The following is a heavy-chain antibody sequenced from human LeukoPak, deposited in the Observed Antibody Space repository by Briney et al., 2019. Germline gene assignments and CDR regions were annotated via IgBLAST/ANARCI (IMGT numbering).Heavy chain of an antibody. J-gene: IGHJ3*02. V-gene: IGHV1-69*13. CDR1: GGTFSSYA. D-gene: IGHD1/OR15-1a*01. Sequence: SVKVSCKASGGTFSSYAISWVRQAPGQGLEWMGGIIPIFGTANYAQKFQGRVTITADESTSTAYMELSSLRSEDTAVYYCAREVLRDWDKDAFDIWGQGTMVTVSS. CDR3: AREVLRDWDKDAFDI. CDR2: IIPIFGTA.